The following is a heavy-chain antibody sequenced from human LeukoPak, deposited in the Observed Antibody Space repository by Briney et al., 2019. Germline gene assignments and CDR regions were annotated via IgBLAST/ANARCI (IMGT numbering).Heavy chain of an antibody. CDR3: ARELGGSASTYGMDV. CDR1: GGTFSSYG. Sequence: LTLTCAASGGTFSSYGMHWIRQAPGKGLEWVGVIYYDGSNNYYGHSVKGRLTNYREHSKNTLYLQMNSRRAEDPAVYFCARELGGSASTYGMDVGGKGTTVTVS. J-gene: IGHJ6*04. CDR2: IYYDGSNN. V-gene: IGHV3-33*08. D-gene: IGHD2-2*01.